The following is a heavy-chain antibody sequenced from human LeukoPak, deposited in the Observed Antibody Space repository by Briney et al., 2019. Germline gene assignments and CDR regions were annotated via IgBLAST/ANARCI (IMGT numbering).Heavy chain of an antibody. J-gene: IGHJ4*02. CDR3: ARHNGLYYFDY. CDR2: IYHSGSA. V-gene: IGHV4-30-2*06. Sequence: PSETLSLTCAVSGDSISSGVYYWSWIRQSPGKGLEWIGYIYHSGSAEYNPSLKSRVTISIDKSKNQFSLKLSSVTAADTAVYYCARHNGLYYFDYWGQGTLVTVSS. CDR1: GDSISSGVYY. D-gene: IGHD1-1*01.